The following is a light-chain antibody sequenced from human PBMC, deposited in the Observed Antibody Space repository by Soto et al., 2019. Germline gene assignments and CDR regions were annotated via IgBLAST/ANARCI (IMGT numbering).Light chain of an antibody. J-gene: IGKJ4*01. Sequence: EIVLTQSPATLSLSPGERATLSCRASQSVSSYFAWFQQKPGQAPRLLIYDASKRATGIPARFSGSGSGTDFTLTISSLEPEDFAVYYCQQRSDWPLTFGGGTKVEIK. CDR2: DAS. CDR1: QSVSSY. V-gene: IGKV3-11*01. CDR3: QQRSDWPLT.